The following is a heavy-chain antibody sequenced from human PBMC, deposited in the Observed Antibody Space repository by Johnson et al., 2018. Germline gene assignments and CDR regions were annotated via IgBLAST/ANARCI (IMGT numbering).Heavy chain of an antibody. CDR3: ARGPGYSSGWYYYYYGMDV. V-gene: IGHV3-13*01. D-gene: IGHD6-19*01. CDR1: GFTFSSYD. J-gene: IGHJ6*04. CDR2: IGTAGDT. Sequence: VQLVESGGGLVQPGGSLRLSCAASGFTFSSYDMHWVRQATGKGLEWVSAIGTAGDTYYPGSVKGRFTISRENAKNSLYLQMNSLRAGDTAVYYCARGPGYSSGWYYYYYGMDVWGKGTTVTVSS.